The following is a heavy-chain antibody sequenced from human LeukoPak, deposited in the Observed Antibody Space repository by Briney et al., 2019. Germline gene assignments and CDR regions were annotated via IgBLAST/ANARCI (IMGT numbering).Heavy chain of an antibody. CDR3: ARETSAAAGQGRVRNWFDP. D-gene: IGHD6-13*01. J-gene: IGHJ5*02. CDR1: AYTFTGYY. V-gene: IGHV1-2*02. Sequence: RASVKVSCKASAYTFTGYYMHWVRQAPGQGLEWMGWSNPNSGGTNYAQKFQGRVTMTRDTSISTAYMELSRLRSDDTAVYYCARETSAAAGQGRVRNWFDPWGQGTLVTVSS. CDR2: SNPNSGGT.